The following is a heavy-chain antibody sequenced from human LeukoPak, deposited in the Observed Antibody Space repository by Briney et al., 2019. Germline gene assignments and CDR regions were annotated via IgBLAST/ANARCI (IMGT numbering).Heavy chain of an antibody. Sequence: ARSLRLSCAASALTLSSYWMHWDSQAPGKGLVWVSAIKTDGSSTSYADSVEGRFTISRDNAKNMSYLQMNSLRAEDTAVYYCARGRELLKPFDYWGQGTLVTVSS. CDR3: ARGRELLKPFDY. J-gene: IGHJ4*02. CDR1: ALTLSSYW. CDR2: IKTDGSST. D-gene: IGHD1-7*01. V-gene: IGHV3-74*01.